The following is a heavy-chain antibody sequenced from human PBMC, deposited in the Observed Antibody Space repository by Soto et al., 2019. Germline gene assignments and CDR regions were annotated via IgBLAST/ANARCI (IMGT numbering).Heavy chain of an antibody. Sequence: EVQVLESGGGLVQPGGSLRLSCAASGFTFNTYAMSWVRQAPGKGLELVSGISGSGDNTYYADSVKGRFTISRDNSKKTLFLQMTSLRPDDSAVYYCAKDPTYSSGRGWLDPWGRGTLVTVSS. V-gene: IGHV3-23*01. J-gene: IGHJ5*02. D-gene: IGHD6-19*01. CDR1: GFTFNTYA. CDR2: ISGSGDNT. CDR3: AKDPTYSSGRGWLDP.